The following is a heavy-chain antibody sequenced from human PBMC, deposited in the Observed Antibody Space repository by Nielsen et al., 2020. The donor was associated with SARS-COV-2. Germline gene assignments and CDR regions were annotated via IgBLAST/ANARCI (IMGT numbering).Heavy chain of an antibody. Sequence: GGSLRLSCAASGFTFSSYGMHWVRQAPGKGLEWVAVIWYDGSNKYYADSVKGRFTISRDNSKNTLYLQMNSLRAEDTAVYYCARDEGYCSGGSCPKDHWGQGTPVTVSS. CDR3: ARDEGYCSGGSCPKDH. CDR2: IWYDGSNK. CDR1: GFTFSSYG. V-gene: IGHV3-33*01. J-gene: IGHJ4*02. D-gene: IGHD2-15*01.